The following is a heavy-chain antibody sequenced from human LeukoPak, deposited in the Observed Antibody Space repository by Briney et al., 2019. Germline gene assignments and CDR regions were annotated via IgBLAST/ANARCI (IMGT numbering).Heavy chain of an antibody. V-gene: IGHV3-30*02. CDR1: GFTFSSYG. D-gene: IGHD3-3*01. CDR2: IRYDGSNK. Sequence: PGGSLRLSCAASGFTFSSYGMHWVRQAPGKGLERVAFIRYDGSNKYYADSVKGRFTISRDNSKNTLYLQMNSLRAEDTAVYYCAKDVRRLRFLEWLNYMDVWGKGTTVTVSS. J-gene: IGHJ6*03. CDR3: AKDVRRLRFLEWLNYMDV.